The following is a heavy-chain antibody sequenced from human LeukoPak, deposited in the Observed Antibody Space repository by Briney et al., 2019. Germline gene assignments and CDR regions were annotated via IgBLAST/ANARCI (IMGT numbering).Heavy chain of an antibody. D-gene: IGHD6-19*01. V-gene: IGHV3-30*18. Sequence: GRSLRLSCAASGFTFSSYGMQWVRRAPGKGLEWVAVISYDGSNTYYADSVKGRFTISRDNSKNTLYLQMNSLRVEDTAVYHCAKDLEPYTSGWYGDYWGQGTLVTVSS. CDR1: GFTFSSYG. CDR3: AKDLEPYTSGWYGDY. J-gene: IGHJ4*02. CDR2: ISYDGSNT.